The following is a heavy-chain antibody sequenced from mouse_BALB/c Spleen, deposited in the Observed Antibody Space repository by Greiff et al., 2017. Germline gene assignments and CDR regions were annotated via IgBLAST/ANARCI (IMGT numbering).Heavy chain of an antibody. CDR3: ARLYYRYDEDAMDY. J-gene: IGHJ4*01. V-gene: IGHV5-6-3*01. Sequence: DVKLVESGGGLVQPGGSLKLSCAASGFTFSSYGMSWVRQTPDKRLELVATINSNGGSTYYPDSVKGRFTISRDNAKNTLYLQMSSLKSEDTAMYYCARLYYRYDEDAMDYWGQGTSVTVSS. D-gene: IGHD2-14*01. CDR1: GFTFSSYG. CDR2: INSNGGST.